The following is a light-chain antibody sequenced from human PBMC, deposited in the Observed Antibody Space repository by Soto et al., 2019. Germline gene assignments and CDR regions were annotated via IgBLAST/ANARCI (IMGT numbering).Light chain of an antibody. V-gene: IGLV1-44*01. CDR2: NNN. CDR3: SAWDGSMNGVV. CDR1: RSNIGSDA. J-gene: IGLJ2*01. Sequence: QAVLTQPPSASGTPGQRVTISCSGGRSNIGSDAVNWHQQLPGTAPKLLIHNNNQRPSGVPDRFSGSKSGTSASLAISGLQSEDEADYFCSAWDGSMNGVVFGGGTKVTVL.